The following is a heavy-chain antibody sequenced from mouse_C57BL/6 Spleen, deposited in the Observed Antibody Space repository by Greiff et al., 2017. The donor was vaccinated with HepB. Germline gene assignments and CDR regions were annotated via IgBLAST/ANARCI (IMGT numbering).Heavy chain of an antibody. CDR2: IDPENGDT. Sequence: EVMLVESGAELVRPGASVKLSCTASGFNIKDDYMHWVKQRPEQGLEWIGWIDPENGDTEYASKFQGKATITADTSSNTAYLQLSSLTSEDTAVYYCRYDYDVYYYAMDYWGQGTSVTVSS. V-gene: IGHV14-4*01. D-gene: IGHD2-4*01. CDR1: GFNIKDDY. CDR3: RYDYDVYYYAMDY. J-gene: IGHJ4*01.